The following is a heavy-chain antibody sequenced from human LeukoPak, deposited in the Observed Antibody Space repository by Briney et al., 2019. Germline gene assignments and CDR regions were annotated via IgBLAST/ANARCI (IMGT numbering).Heavy chain of an antibody. Sequence: GGSLTLSCAASGFTFDDYAMHWVRHAPGKGLEWVSGISWNSGSIGYADSVKGRFTISRDNAKNSLYLQMNSLRAEDTALYYCAIGATEYYFDYWGQGTLVTVSS. V-gene: IGHV3-9*01. CDR1: GFTFDDYA. CDR2: ISWNSGSI. D-gene: IGHD1-26*01. J-gene: IGHJ4*02. CDR3: AIGATEYYFDY.